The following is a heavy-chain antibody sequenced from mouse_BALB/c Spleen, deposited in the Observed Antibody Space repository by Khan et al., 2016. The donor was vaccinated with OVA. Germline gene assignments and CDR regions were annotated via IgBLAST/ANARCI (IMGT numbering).Heavy chain of an antibody. D-gene: IGHD2-14*01. V-gene: IGHV5-6-5*01. CDR3: TREAYRYDEYYFDY. CDR2: ISGGGST. Sequence: EVELVESGGGSVKPGGSLKLSCVVSGFTFSSYVMSWVRQTPEKRLEWVASISGGGSTYYPDSVKGRFTISRDNARNIVYLQMSSLRSEDMAMYFCTREAYRYDEYYFDYWGQGTTLTVSS. CDR1: GFTFSSYV. J-gene: IGHJ2*01.